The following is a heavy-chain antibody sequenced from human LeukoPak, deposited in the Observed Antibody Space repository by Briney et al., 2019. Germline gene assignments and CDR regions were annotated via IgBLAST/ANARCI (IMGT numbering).Heavy chain of an antibody. Sequence: PGGSLRLSCAASGFTFREYYMGWIRPAPGKGVEWVANIKQDGSEKYYVDSVKGRFTISRDNAKNSLYLQMNSLRAEDTAVYYCARFRYNWNDGGVWFDPWGQGTLVTVSS. V-gene: IGHV3-7*01. CDR2: IKQDGSEK. D-gene: IGHD1-1*01. CDR3: ARFRYNWNDGGVWFDP. CDR1: GFTFREYY. J-gene: IGHJ5*02.